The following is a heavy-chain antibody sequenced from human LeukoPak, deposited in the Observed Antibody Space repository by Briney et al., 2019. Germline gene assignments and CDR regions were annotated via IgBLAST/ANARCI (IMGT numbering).Heavy chain of an antibody. V-gene: IGHV3-23*01. CDR1: GFIFSSYA. CDR2: ISGSGGST. Sequence: GGSLRLSCAASGFIFSSYAMSWVRQAPGQGLEGVSAISGSGGSTYYADSVKGRFTIFRDNAKNSLYLQMSSLRVEHTAVYYCASWAGNTQSDSWSGPFDYWGQGTLVTVSS. D-gene: IGHD3-3*01. J-gene: IGHJ4*02. CDR3: ASWAGNTQSDSWSGPFDY.